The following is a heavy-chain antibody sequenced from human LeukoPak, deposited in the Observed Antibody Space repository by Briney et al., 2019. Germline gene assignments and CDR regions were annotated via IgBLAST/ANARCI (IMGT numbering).Heavy chain of an antibody. V-gene: IGHV3-21*01. D-gene: IGHD3-3*01. CDR2: ISSSSSYI. CDR1: GFTFSSYS. J-gene: IGHJ4*02. CDR3: AKDLGFLYDFWSGFDY. Sequence: GGSLRLSCAASGFTFSSYSMTWVRQAPGKGLEWVSSISSSSSYIYYADSVKGRFTISRDNAKNSLYLQMNSLRAEDTAVYYCAKDLGFLYDFWSGFDYWGQGTLVTVSS.